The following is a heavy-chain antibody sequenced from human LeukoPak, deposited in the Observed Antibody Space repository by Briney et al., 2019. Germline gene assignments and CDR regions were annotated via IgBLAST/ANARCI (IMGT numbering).Heavy chain of an antibody. CDR3: ARDPGSSSFDL. D-gene: IGHD1-14*01. Sequence: GGSLRLSCAASGFTFSTYWMSWVRQTPGKGLEWVANIKEDGSRQYYVDSVKGRFTISRDNAKNSLYLQMNSLRVEDTAVYYCARDPGSSSFDLWGQGTLVTVSS. CDR1: GFTFSTYW. J-gene: IGHJ4*02. V-gene: IGHV3-7*01. CDR2: IKEDGSRQ.